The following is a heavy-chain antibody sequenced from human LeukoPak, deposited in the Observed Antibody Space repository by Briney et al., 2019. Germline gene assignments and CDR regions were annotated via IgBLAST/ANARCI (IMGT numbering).Heavy chain of an antibody. Sequence: ASMKVSCKASGYTFINYGFSWVRQAPGQGLEWMGWISAYNGNTNYLQKFQGRVTMTTDTSTNTVYMELRSLRSDDTAVYYCASGNSSGWYSGFCFDYWGQGTLVTVSS. CDR2: ISAYNGNT. CDR1: GYTFINYG. V-gene: IGHV1-18*04. J-gene: IGHJ4*02. CDR3: ASGNSSGWYSGFCFDY. D-gene: IGHD6-19*01.